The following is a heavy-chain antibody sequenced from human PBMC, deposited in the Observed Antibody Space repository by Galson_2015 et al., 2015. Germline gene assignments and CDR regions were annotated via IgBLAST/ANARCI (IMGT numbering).Heavy chain of an antibody. J-gene: IGHJ6*03. CDR3: ARVYYSSRYYYYYMDV. CDR1: GYTFTSYA. V-gene: IGHV1-3*01. CDR2: INAGNGNT. Sequence: SVKVSCKASGYTFTSYAMHWVRQAPGQRLEWMGWINAGNGNTKYSQKFQGRVTITRDTSASTAYMELSSLRSEDTAVYYCARVYYSSRYYYYYMDVWGKGTTVTVSS. D-gene: IGHD3-10*01.